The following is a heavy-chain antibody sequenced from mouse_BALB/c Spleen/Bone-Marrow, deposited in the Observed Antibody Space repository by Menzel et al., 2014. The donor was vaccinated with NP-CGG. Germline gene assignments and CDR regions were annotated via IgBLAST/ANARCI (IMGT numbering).Heavy chain of an antibody. Sequence: QVQLQQSGAELVRPGTSVKVSCKASGYAFTTYLIEWVKQRPGQGLEWIGVINPGSGDTHSNEKFKDKATLTADKSSSTAYMQLSSLTSDDSAVYFCARNANWLFTYWGQGTLVTVSA. V-gene: IGHV1-54*01. J-gene: IGHJ3*01. D-gene: IGHD4-1*01. CDR1: GYAFTTYL. CDR2: INPGSGDT. CDR3: ARNANWLFTY.